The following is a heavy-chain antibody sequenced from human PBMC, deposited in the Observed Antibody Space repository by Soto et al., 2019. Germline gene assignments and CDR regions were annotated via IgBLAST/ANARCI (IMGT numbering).Heavy chain of an antibody. V-gene: IGHV4-30-4*01. J-gene: IGHJ6*02. Sequence: QVQLQESGPGLVKPSQTLSLTCTVSGGSISSGDYYWSWIRQPPGKGLEWIGYIYYSGSTYYNPSLKSRVTVSVDTSKNQFSLKLSSVTAAAPAVYYCARERFVVRGALPYGMDVWGQGTTVTVSS. CDR2: IYYSGST. CDR3: ARERFVVRGALPYGMDV. CDR1: GGSISSGDYY. D-gene: IGHD3-10*01.